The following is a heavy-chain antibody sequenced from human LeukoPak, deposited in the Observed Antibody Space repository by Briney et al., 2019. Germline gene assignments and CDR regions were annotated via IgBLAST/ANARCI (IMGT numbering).Heavy chain of an antibody. J-gene: IGHJ4*02. V-gene: IGHV1-69*01. CDR3: ATRMPGSQSDN. D-gene: IGHD3-10*01. CDR1: GGTFSIYT. CDR2: IITIFATP. Sequence: SVKVSCKASGGTFSIYTISWVRQAPRHGLGWMGGIITIFATPSYAQKFQGRVTITADESTTTAYMELGSVRSEDTAVYFCATRMPGSQSDNWGQGTLVTVSS.